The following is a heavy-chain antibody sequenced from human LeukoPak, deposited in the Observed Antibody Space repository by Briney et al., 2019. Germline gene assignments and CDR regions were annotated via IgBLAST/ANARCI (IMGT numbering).Heavy chain of an antibody. CDR3: ARDLGMTTVPDY. Sequence: GGSLRLSCAASGFTVSSNYMSWVRQAPGKGLEWVANIKQDGSEKYYVDSVKGRFTISRDNAKNSLYLQMNSLRAEDTAVYYCARDLGMTTVPDYWGQGTLVTVSS. V-gene: IGHV3-7*01. CDR2: IKQDGSEK. J-gene: IGHJ4*02. CDR1: GFTVSSNY. D-gene: IGHD4-17*01.